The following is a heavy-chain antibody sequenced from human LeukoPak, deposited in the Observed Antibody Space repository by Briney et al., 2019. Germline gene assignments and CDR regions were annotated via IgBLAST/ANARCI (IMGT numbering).Heavy chain of an antibody. Sequence: GGSLRLSCAASGFTVSSNYMSWVRQAPGKGLKSFSVIYSGGSTYYADSVKGRFTISRDNSTNTLYLQMNSLRAEDTAVYYCARDTGAAGEWGFDYWGQGTLVTVSS. CDR3: ARDTGAAGEWGFDY. CDR1: GFTVSSNY. D-gene: IGHD6-13*01. J-gene: IGHJ4*02. V-gene: IGHV3-66*02. CDR2: IYSGGST.